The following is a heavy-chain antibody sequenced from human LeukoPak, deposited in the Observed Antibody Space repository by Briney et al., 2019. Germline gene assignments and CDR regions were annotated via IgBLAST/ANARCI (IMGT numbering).Heavy chain of an antibody. CDR3: AKGMDYDSSGYYYPVHYYYYYGMDV. CDR1: GFTFSSYA. Sequence: GGSLRLSCAASGFTFSSYAMSWVRQAPGKGLEWVSAISGSGGSTYYADSVKGRFTISRDNSKNTLYLQMNSLRAEDTAVYYCAKGMDYDSSGYYYPVHYYYYYGMDVWGQGTTVTVSS. CDR2: ISGSGGST. D-gene: IGHD3-22*01. J-gene: IGHJ6*02. V-gene: IGHV3-23*01.